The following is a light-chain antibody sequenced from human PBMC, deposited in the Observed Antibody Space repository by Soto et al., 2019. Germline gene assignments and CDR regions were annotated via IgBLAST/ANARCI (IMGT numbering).Light chain of an antibody. Sequence: EIVLTQSPGTLSLSPGERATLSCRASQSVSRTYLAWYQQKPGQAPRLVVYGASSRATGVPDRFSASGSGTDFSLTISRLEPEDFAVYYCQQYGSSPITFGQGTRLEIK. J-gene: IGKJ5*01. CDR3: QQYGSSPIT. V-gene: IGKV3-20*01. CDR2: GAS. CDR1: QSVSRTY.